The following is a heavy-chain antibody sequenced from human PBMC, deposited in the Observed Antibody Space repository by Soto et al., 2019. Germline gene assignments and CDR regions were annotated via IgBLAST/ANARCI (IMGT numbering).Heavy chain of an antibody. D-gene: IGHD4-17*01. Sequence: QITLKESGPTLVKPTLPLTLTCTFSGFSLSTSGVGVGWIRQPPGKALEWLALIYWDDDKRYSPFLKSRLTXTXAXXKNQVVLTMTNMDPVDTGTYYCGYSHYYGNYIIDYWGQGTLVSVSS. V-gene: IGHV2-5*02. CDR1: GFSLSTSGVG. J-gene: IGHJ4*02. CDR2: IYWDDDK. CDR3: GYSHYYGNYIIDY.